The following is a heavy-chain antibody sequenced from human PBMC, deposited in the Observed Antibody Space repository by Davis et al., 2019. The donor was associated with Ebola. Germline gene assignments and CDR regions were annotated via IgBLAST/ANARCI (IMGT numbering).Heavy chain of an antibody. Sequence: ASVKVSCKVSGYTLTELSMHWVRQAPGKGLEWMGGFDPEDGETIYAQKFQGRVTMTEDTSTDTAYMELSSLRSEDTAVYYCATVRYDLYYYGMDVWGQGTTVTVSS. D-gene: IGHD1-1*01. V-gene: IGHV1-24*01. CDR2: FDPEDGET. CDR3: ATVRYDLYYYGMDV. J-gene: IGHJ6*02. CDR1: GYTLTELS.